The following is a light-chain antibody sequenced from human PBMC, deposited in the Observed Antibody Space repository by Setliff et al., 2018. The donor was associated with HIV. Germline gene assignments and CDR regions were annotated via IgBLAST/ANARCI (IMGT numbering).Light chain of an antibody. Sequence: QSVLTQPASVSGSPGQSITISCTGTSSDVAGYNYVSWYQQHPGKAPKLIIYEVRNRPSGVSNRFSCSKSGNTASLTISGLQAEDEGDYYCSSYAITNTLPFGTGTKVTVL. CDR1: SSDVAGYNY. CDR3: SSYAITNTLP. J-gene: IGLJ1*01. V-gene: IGLV2-14*01. CDR2: EVR.